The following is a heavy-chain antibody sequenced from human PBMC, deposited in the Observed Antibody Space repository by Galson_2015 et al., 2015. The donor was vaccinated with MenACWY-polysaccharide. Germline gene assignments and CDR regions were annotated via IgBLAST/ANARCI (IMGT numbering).Heavy chain of an antibody. Sequence: ETLSLTCTVSGDSISTYYWNWIRQPPGKGLEWVGYIYYTGGTNYNPSFNSRVTISLDTSQNQYSLKLKSVTAADTAVYYCARGRGQLPLQFDYWGQGVLVTVSS. CDR3: ARGRGQLPLQFDY. CDR2: IYYTGGT. D-gene: IGHD1-1*01. CDR1: GDSISTYY. V-gene: IGHV4-59*01. J-gene: IGHJ4*02.